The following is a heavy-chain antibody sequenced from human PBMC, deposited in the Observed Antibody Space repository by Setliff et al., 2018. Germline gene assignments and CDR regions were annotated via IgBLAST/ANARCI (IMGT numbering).Heavy chain of an antibody. Sequence: SETLSLTCNVSGGSIRSYYWSWVRQPPGKGPEWIGYMYYSGTTNYNPSLKSRATISVDTSKNQFSLRLSSVTAADTAVYYCARHDVMVRWFDYWGQGTLVTVSS. J-gene: IGHJ4*02. CDR3: ARHDVMVRWFDY. CDR1: GGSIRSYY. D-gene: IGHD3-10*01. CDR2: MYYSGTT. V-gene: IGHV4-59*08.